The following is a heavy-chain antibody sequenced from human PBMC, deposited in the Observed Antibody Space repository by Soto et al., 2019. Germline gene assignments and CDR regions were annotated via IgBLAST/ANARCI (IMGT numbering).Heavy chain of an antibody. CDR3: ARQRGGREGDY. Sequence: EVQLVESGGGLVKPGGSLRLSCAASGFTFSDNSMKWVRQAPGKGLEWVSSISSTSTYIFYADSVKGRFTISRDNAKNSLFLQMNSLRAEDTAVYYYARQRGGREGDYWGQGTLVTVSS. CDR2: ISSTSTYI. D-gene: IGHD1-26*01. CDR1: GFTFSDNS. V-gene: IGHV3-21*01. J-gene: IGHJ4*02.